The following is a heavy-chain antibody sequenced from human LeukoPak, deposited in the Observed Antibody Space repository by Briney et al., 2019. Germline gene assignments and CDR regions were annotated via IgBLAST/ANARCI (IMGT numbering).Heavy chain of an antibody. D-gene: IGHD6-19*01. CDR3: ARDGSGWYRGDFDY. Sequence: SETLSLTCTVSGGSISSYYWSWIRQPPGKGLEWIGYIYYSGSTNYNPSLKSRVTISVDTSKNQFSLKLSSVTAADMAVYYCARDGSGWYRGDFDYWGQGTLATVSS. V-gene: IGHV4-59*01. CDR2: IYYSGST. J-gene: IGHJ4*02. CDR1: GGSISSYY.